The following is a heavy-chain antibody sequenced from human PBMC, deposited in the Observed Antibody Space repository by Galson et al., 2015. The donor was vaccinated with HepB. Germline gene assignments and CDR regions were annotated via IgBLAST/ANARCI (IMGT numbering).Heavy chain of an antibody. D-gene: IGHD6-6*01. CDR2: ISGYNGHT. Sequence: SVKVSCKASGYGFTTYGINWVRQAPGQGLEWMGWISGYNGHTKYAQKLQGRVTLTTDTPTRIAYMELRSLRSDDTAFYYCARGSGFRISSSTFDYWGQGTMVTVTS. CDR3: ARGSGFRISSSTFDY. J-gene: IGHJ4*02. V-gene: IGHV1-18*01. CDR1: GYGFTTYG.